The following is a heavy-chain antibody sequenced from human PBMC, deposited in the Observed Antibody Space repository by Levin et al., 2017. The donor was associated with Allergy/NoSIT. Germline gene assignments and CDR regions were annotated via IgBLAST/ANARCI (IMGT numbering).Heavy chain of an antibody. J-gene: IGHJ4*02. Sequence: PAGGSLRLSCSGSGFTFRYYAMSWVRQAPGKGLEWVAAVGAGGGSTDYADSAKGRFTISRDNSKSTLYLQMNSLRAEDTAIYCCTKDLRDRSRGSCGNWGQGPLVSVSS. CDR1: GFTFRYYA. V-gene: IGHV3-23*01. CDR3: TKDLRDRSRGSCGN. D-gene: IGHD1-26*01. CDR2: VGAGGGST.